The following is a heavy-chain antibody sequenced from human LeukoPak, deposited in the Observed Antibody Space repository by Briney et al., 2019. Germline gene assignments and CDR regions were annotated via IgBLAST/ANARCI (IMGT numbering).Heavy chain of an antibody. CDR2: IYPGDSDT. CDR3: ARHTGEGSHFQH. D-gene: IGHD3-16*01. V-gene: IGHV5-51*01. Sequence: GESLKISCKASGYTFTNYWIGWVRQMPGKGLEWMGIIYPGDSDTRYSPSFRGQVIISADKSIRTAYLQWTSLKASDTAMYYCARHTGEGSHFQHWGQGTLVTVSS. J-gene: IGHJ1*01. CDR1: GYTFTNYW.